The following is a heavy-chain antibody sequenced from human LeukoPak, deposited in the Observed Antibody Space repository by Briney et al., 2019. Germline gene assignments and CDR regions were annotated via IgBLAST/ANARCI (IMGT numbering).Heavy chain of an antibody. CDR2: IRYDGSNK. V-gene: IGHV3-30*02. D-gene: IGHD3-9*01. CDR1: GFTFSSYG. J-gene: IGHJ4*02. Sequence: PGGSLRLSCAASGFTFSSYGMHWVRQAPGKGLEWVAFIRYDGSNKYYADSVKGRFTISRDNAKNSLYLQMNSLRAEDTAVYYCASLSYYDILTTYYFDYWGQGTLVTVSS. CDR3: ASLSYYDILTTYYFDY.